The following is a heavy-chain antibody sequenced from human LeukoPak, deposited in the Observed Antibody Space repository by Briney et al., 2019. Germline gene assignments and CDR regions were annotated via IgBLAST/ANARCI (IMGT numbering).Heavy chain of an antibody. J-gene: IGHJ5*02. Sequence: KPSETLSLTCTVFGGSISGYYWSWIRQPPGKGLEWIGYIYYSGSTSYNPSLKSRVTISVDTSKNQFSLKLSSVTAADTAVYYCARVNCSSTSCYGWLGGGWFDPWGQGTLVTVSS. D-gene: IGHD2-2*01. V-gene: IGHV4-59*01. CDR2: IYYSGST. CDR3: ARVNCSSTSCYGWLGGGWFDP. CDR1: GGSISGYY.